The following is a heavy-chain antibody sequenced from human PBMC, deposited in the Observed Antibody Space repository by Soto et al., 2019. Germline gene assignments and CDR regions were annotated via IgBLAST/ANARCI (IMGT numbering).Heavy chain of an antibody. CDR1: GYTFTSYY. V-gene: IGHV1-46*01. D-gene: IGHD6-13*01. Sequence: ASVKVSCKASGYTFTSYYTHWVRQAPGQGLEWMGIINPSGGSTSYAQKFQGRVTMTRDTSTSTVYMELSSLRSEDTAVYYCARGLSIAAADYYFDYWGQGTLVTVSS. CDR2: INPSGGST. J-gene: IGHJ4*02. CDR3: ARGLSIAAADYYFDY.